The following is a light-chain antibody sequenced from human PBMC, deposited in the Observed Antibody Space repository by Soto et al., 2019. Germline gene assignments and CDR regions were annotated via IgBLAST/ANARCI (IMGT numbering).Light chain of an antibody. CDR3: QQANSFPRT. CDR2: AAS. V-gene: IGKV1-12*01. Sequence: DIQMTQSPSLLSASVGDRVSITCGASQAVSTWLAWYQQKPGDAPKLLIYAASTLQSGVPSRFSGSGSGTDFTLTIRSLQPEDFATYYCQQANSFPRTLGGGTKVDIK. CDR1: QAVSTW. J-gene: IGKJ4*01.